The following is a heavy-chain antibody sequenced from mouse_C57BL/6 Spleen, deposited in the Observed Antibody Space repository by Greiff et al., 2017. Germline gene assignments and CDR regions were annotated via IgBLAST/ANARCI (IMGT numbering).Heavy chain of an antibody. D-gene: IGHD1-1*01. V-gene: IGHV2-2*01. CDR3: AREDYYGSSYAYYYAMDY. CDR1: GFSLTSYG. Sequence: VQLKESGPGLVQPSQSLSITCTVSGFSLTSYGVHWVRQSPGKGLEWLGVIWSGGSTDYNAAFISRLSISKDNSKSQVFFKMNSLQADDTAIYYCAREDYYGSSYAYYYAMDYWGQGTSVTVSS. CDR2: IWSGGST. J-gene: IGHJ4*01.